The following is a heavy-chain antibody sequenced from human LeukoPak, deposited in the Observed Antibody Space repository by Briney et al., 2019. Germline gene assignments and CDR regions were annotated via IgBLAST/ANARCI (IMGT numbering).Heavy chain of an antibody. CDR1: GFTFSSYG. Sequence: PGGSLRLSCAASGFTFSSYGMHWVRQAPGMGLEWVAVIWYDGSNKYYADSVKGRFTISRDNSKNTLYLQMNSLRAEDTAVYYCARGYCSGGSCYTRGYKDYWGQGTLVTVSS. D-gene: IGHD2-15*01. CDR3: ARGYCSGGSCYTRGYKDY. V-gene: IGHV3-33*01. J-gene: IGHJ4*02. CDR2: IWYDGSNK.